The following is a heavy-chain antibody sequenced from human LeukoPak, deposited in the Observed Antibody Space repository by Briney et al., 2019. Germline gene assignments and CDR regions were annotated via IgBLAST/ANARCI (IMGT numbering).Heavy chain of an antibody. CDR3: ARYRGASGYHFDY. D-gene: IGHD5-12*01. J-gene: IGHJ4*02. CDR2: ISHSGSP. CDR1: GGSFSGYY. V-gene: IGHV4-34*01. Sequence: SETLSLTCAVYGGSFSGYYWSWIRQPPGKGLEWIGEISHSGSPNYNPSLKSRVTISVDTSKNHFSLRLRSVTAAATAMYYCARYRGASGYHFDYWGQGTLVTVSS.